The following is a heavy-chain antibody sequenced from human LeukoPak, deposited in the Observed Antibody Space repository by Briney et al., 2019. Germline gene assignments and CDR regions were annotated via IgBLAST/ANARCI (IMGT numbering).Heavy chain of an antibody. D-gene: IGHD3/OR15-3a*01. V-gene: IGHV1-24*01. Sequence: GASVKVSCKVSGYTLTELSMHWVRQAPGKGLEWMGGFDPEDGETIYAQKFQGRVTMTEDTSTDTAYMELSSLRSEDTAVNYCATVWTGGSSRSYYYGMDVWGQGTTVTVSS. J-gene: IGHJ6*02. CDR2: FDPEDGET. CDR3: ATVWTGGSSRSYYYGMDV. CDR1: GYTLTELS.